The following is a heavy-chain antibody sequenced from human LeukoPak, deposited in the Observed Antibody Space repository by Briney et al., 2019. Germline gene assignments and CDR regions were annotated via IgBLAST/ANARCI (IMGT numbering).Heavy chain of an antibody. D-gene: IGHD6-19*01. CDR1: GYTFTSRD. Sequence: ASVKVSCKASGYTFTSRDINWVRQATGQGVEWMGWMNPNSGNTGYGQSFQGRITMTLHMSIGKAYMELSDLTAEHTAVYYCRRGSSGRRDNWGQGTLVTVSA. CDR3: RRGSSGRRDN. CDR2: MNPNSGNT. J-gene: IGHJ4*02. V-gene: IGHV1-8*01.